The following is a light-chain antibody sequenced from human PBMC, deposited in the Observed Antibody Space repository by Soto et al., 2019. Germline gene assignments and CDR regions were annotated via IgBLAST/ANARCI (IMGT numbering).Light chain of an antibody. V-gene: IGKV1-5*03. CDR3: LQGHNYPWT. Sequence: DIQMTQSPSTLSASVGDRVTISCRASQSISSWLDWYQQKPGKAPKLLIYKASSLQSGVPSRFSGSGSGTDFTLTISSLQPEDFATYYCLQGHNYPWTFGQGTTVQIK. CDR2: KAS. J-gene: IGKJ1*01. CDR1: QSISSW.